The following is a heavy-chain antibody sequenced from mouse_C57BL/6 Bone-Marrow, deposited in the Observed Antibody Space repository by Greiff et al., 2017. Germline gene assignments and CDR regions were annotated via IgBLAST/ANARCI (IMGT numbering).Heavy chain of an antibody. CDR3: AIRVYDGRMGY. J-gene: IGHJ4*01. CDR1: GYTFTSYR. D-gene: IGHD2-3*01. Sequence: VKLQQPGAELVKPGASVKVSCKASGYTFTSYRMHWVKQRHGQGLEWIGRINPSNSGTNYNQKFKCKATLTVDKSSSTAYMQLRSLTSEDSAVDYCAIRVYDGRMGYWGQGTTVTVSS. CDR2: INPSNSGT. V-gene: IGHV1-74*01.